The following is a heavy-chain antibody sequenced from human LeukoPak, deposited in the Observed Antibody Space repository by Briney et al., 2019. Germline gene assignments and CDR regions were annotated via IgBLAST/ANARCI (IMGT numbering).Heavy chain of an antibody. CDR3: AGTGGVVPFDY. D-gene: IGHD2-21*01. V-gene: IGHV4-31*03. Sequence: SETLPLTCTVSGGSISSGGYYWSWIRQHPGKGLEWIGYIYYSGSTYYNPSLKSRVTISVDTSQNQFSLKLSSVTAADTAVYYCAGTGGVVPFDYWGQGTLVTVSS. CDR2: IYYSGST. CDR1: GGSISSGGYY. J-gene: IGHJ4*02.